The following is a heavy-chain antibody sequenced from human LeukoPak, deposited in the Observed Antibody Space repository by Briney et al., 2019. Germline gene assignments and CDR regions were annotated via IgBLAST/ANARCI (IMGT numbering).Heavy chain of an antibody. Sequence: GGSLRLSCAASGFTFSNSAMNRVRQVPGKGLEWVSSIDYDSSHIYYAASVRGRFTISRDNARNSVYLQMNSLRVEDTAVYYCARDPLRYLRVGHYDYWGQGTLVAVSS. CDR2: IDYDSSHI. V-gene: IGHV3-21*01. J-gene: IGHJ4*02. CDR1: GFTFSNSA. D-gene: IGHD3-9*01. CDR3: ARDPLRYLRVGHYDY.